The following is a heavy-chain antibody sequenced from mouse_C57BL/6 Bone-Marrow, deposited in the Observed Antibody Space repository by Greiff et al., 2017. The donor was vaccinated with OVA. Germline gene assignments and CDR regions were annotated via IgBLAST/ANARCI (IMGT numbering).Heavy chain of an antibody. Sequence: EVKLMESGAELVRPGASVTLSCTASGFNIKDDYMHWVKQRPEQGLEWIGWIDPENGDSDYASKFQGKATITADTSSNTAYLQLSSLTSEDTAVYYCTTERVYDYVYFEYWGQGTTLTVSS. J-gene: IGHJ2*01. CDR3: TTERVYDYVYFEY. CDR1: GFNIKDDY. CDR2: IDPENGDS. D-gene: IGHD2-4*01. V-gene: IGHV14-4*01.